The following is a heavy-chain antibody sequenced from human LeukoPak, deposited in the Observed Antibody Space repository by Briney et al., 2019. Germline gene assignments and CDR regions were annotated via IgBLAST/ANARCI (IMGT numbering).Heavy chain of an antibody. CDR3: ARGPGTVGLSP. D-gene: IGHD1/OR15-1a*01. CDR2: INHSGDT. J-gene: IGHJ5*02. CDR1: AGSFTNYY. V-gene: IGHV4-34*01. Sequence: SQTLSLTCNVSAGSFTNYYWSWIRQTPKKGLEWIGQINHSGDTSYNPSLRSRVTLSVDRSKNQFSLKVTSVTAADTGVYYCARGPGTVGLSPWGQGTLVTVSS.